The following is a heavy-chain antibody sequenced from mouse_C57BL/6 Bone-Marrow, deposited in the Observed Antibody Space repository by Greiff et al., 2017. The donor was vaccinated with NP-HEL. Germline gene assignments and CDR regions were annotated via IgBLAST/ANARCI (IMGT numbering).Heavy chain of an antibody. Sequence: QVQLQQPGAELVKPGASVKMSCKASGYTFTSYWITWVKQRPGQGLEWIGDIYPGSGSTNYNEKFKSKATLTVDTSSSTAYMQLSSLTSEDSAVYYCARGGYYYGSSYGDYWGQGTTLTVSS. V-gene: IGHV1-55*01. CDR3: ARGGYYYGSSYGDY. CDR1: GYTFTSYW. CDR2: IYPGSGST. D-gene: IGHD1-1*01. J-gene: IGHJ2*01.